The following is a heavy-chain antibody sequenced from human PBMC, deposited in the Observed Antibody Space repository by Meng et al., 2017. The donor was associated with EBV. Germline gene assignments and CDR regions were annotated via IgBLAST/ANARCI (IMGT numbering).Heavy chain of an antibody. CDR1: GDSIRSFYY. CDR2: VHYTGST. Sequence: QLQLRESGPGQVKPPXPLXLTCSXSGDSIRSFYYWGWIRQPPGRGLEWIGSVHYTGSTHYSPSLKSRVTVSVDTSKNQFSLRLTSVTAADTAVYYCARPFPSWQSPRLDPFGAWGQGTLVTVSS. CDR3: ARPFPSWQSPRLDPFGA. V-gene: IGHV4-39*01. D-gene: IGHD6-19*01. J-gene: IGHJ5*02.